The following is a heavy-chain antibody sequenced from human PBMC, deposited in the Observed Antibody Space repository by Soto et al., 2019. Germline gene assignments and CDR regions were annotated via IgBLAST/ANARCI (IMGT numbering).Heavy chain of an antibody. Sequence: PSETLSLTCTVSGDSVSSGSFYWSWIRQPPGKGLEWIGSIYYNGRTDYHPSLKSRVTISVDTSETQFSLKLSSVTAADTAVYYCARDRGSGSNNTWLDPWSPGTLVTVYS. CDR3: ARDRGSGSNNTWLDP. D-gene: IGHD3-10*01. V-gene: IGHV4-61*01. J-gene: IGHJ5*02. CDR1: GDSVSSGSFY. CDR2: IYYNGRT.